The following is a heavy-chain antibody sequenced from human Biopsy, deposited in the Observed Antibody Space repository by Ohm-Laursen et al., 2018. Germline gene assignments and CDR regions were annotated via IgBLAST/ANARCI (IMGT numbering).Heavy chain of an antibody. CDR2: RIPYFNTI. D-gene: IGHD2/OR15-2a*01. CDR3: VGGQRGPPIGVTVPGDAFDL. J-gene: IGHJ3*01. V-gene: IGHV1-69*13. Sequence: GASVKVSCKASGVTFDTYALGWVRQAPGQGLEWMGGRIPYFNTIYYARNFQDSAVITADRSARTTDMQLSGLRPDGTAVYYCVGGQRGPPIGVTVPGDAFDLWGPGTMVTVSP. CDR1: GVTFDTYA.